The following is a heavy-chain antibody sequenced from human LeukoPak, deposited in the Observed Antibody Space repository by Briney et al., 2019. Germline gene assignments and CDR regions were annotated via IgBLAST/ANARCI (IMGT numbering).Heavy chain of an antibody. CDR3: AKDFCSSTSCYIPDY. V-gene: IGHV3-30*02. D-gene: IGHD2-2*02. CDR2: IRYDGSNK. Sequence: GGSLRLSCAASGFTFSSYGMHWVRQAPGKGLEGVAFIRYDGSNKYYADSVKGRFTISRDNSKNTLYLQMNSLRAEDTAVYYCAKDFCSSTSCYIPDYWGQGTLVTVSS. CDR1: GFTFSSYG. J-gene: IGHJ4*02.